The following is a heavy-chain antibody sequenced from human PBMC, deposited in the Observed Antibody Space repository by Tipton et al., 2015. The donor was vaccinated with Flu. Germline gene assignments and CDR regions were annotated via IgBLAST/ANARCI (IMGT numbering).Heavy chain of an antibody. CDR3: VRHYLAYCRGDCYSGLDY. CDR1: GYSFTSYW. Sequence: VQLVQSGAEVKKPGESLKISCKGSGYSFTSYWIGWVRQMPGKGLEWMGIIYPGDSDTRYSPSFQGQVTISADKSISTAYLQWSSLKASDTSMYCCVRHYLAYCRGDCYSGLDYWGQGSLVTVSS. J-gene: IGHJ4*02. CDR2: IYPGDSDT. D-gene: IGHD2-21*01. V-gene: IGHV5-51*01.